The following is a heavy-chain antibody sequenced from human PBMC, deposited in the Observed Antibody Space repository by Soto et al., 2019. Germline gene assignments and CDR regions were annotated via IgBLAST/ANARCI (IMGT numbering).Heavy chain of an antibody. Sequence: PSETLSLTCAVYGGSFSGYYWSWIRQPPGKGLEWIGEINHSGSTNYNPFLKSRVTISVDTSKNQFSLKLSSVTAADTAVYYCARASGSYYGYFDYWGQGTLVTVSS. CDR1: GGSFSGYY. CDR3: ARASGSYYGYFDY. J-gene: IGHJ4*02. CDR2: INHSGST. V-gene: IGHV4-34*01. D-gene: IGHD1-26*01.